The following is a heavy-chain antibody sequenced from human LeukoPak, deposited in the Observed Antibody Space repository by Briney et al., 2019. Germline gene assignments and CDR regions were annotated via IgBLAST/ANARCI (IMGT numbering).Heavy chain of an antibody. Sequence: GSLRLSCAASGFTFNTYWMHWVRQAPGKGLVWVARVNREGTTTAYADSVKGRLIISRDNSKNTLYLQMNNLRAEDTAVYYCARDSDWILFDYWGQGTPVTVSS. J-gene: IGHJ4*02. CDR3: ARDSDWILFDY. CDR1: GFTFNTYW. CDR2: VNREGTTT. D-gene: IGHD2-2*03. V-gene: IGHV3-74*03.